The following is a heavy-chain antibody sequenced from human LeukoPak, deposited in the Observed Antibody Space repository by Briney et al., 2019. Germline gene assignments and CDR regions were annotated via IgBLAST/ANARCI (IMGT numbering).Heavy chain of an antibody. CDR2: INQGGSEK. CDR1: GFTFSPFW. V-gene: IGHV3-7*01. Sequence: GGSLRLSCAASGFTFSPFWMSWVRQAPGKGLEWVANINQGGSEKYYVDSMKGRFTVSRDNAKNSLYLQMDSLRAEDTAVYYCARGSTFVSDYWGQGTLVTVSS. D-gene: IGHD2-2*01. J-gene: IGHJ4*02. CDR3: ARGSTFVSDY.